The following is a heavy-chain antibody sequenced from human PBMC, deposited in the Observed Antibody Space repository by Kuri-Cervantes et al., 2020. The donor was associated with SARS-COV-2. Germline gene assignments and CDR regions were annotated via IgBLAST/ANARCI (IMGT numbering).Heavy chain of an antibody. J-gene: IGHJ4*02. CDR2: IIPILGIA. Sequence: SVKVSCKASGGTFSSYAISWVRQAPGQGLEWMGRIIPILGIANYAQKFQGRVTITADKSTSTAYMELSSLRSEDTAVYYWARSYGSGSYSDYWGQGTLVTVSS. D-gene: IGHD3-10*01. V-gene: IGHV1-69*04. CDR1: GGTFSSYA. CDR3: ARSYGSGSYSDY.